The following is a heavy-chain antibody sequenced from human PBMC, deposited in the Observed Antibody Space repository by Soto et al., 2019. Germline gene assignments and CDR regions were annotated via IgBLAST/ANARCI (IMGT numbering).Heavy chain of an antibody. CDR1: GYDFTAYD. CDR3: GRGPSPRAPAGGTPYYYAMDV. CDR2: MNPINGAT. Sequence: QVLLVQSGAEVKRSGASVKVSCKASGYDFTAYDINWVRQASGQGLEWMGWMNPINGATGTARRFQGRVSMARNTDTGTAYSELTSLRSDDTAVYFCGRGPSPRAPAGGTPYYYAMDVWGQGTTVTVSS. D-gene: IGHD2-2*01. V-gene: IGHV1-8*02. J-gene: IGHJ6*02.